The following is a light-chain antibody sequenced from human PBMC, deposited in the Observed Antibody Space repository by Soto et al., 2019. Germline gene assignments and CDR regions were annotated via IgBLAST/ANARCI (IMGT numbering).Light chain of an antibody. J-gene: IGLJ2*01. V-gene: IGLV2-14*03. CDR3: SSYTSSDTYVA. Sequence: QSALTQPASVSGSPGQSITISCTGTSSDVGGYNYVSWYQHHPGKAPKLMIYDVSNRPSGVSNRFSGSKSGNTASLTISGLQAEDEAEYYCSSYTSSDTYVALGGGTK. CDR2: DVS. CDR1: SSDVGGYNY.